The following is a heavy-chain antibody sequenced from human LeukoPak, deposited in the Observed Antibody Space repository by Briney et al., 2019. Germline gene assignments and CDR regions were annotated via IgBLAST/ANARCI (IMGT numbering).Heavy chain of an antibody. V-gene: IGHV3-23*01. CDR3: AKQVSCDTTTCYSGMPPDY. J-gene: IGHJ4*02. D-gene: IGHD2/OR15-2a*01. CDR2: IFGSGGSP. Sequence: GGSLRLSCEASGFTFGSHAMYWVRQAPGKGLEWVAGIFGSGGSPHYADSVKGRFTISRDNPRNTVYLQINSLRDDDTAVYYCAKQVSCDTTTCYSGMPPDYWGQGTLVTVSS. CDR1: GFTFGSHA.